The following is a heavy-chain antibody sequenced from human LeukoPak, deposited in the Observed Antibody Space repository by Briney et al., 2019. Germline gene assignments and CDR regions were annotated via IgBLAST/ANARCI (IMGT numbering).Heavy chain of an antibody. CDR1: GGTFSSYA. CDR3: ARVRLVGVVAIDAFDI. J-gene: IGHJ3*02. Sequence: SVKVSCKASGGTFSSYAISWVRQAPGQGLEWMGGIIPIFGTANYAQKFQGRVTITTDESTSTAYMELSSLRSEDTAVYYCARVRLVGVVAIDAFDIWGQGTMVTVSS. V-gene: IGHV1-69*05. CDR2: IIPIFGTA. D-gene: IGHD3-3*01.